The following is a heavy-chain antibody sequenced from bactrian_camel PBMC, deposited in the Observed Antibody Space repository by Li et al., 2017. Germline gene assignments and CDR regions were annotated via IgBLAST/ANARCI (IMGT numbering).Heavy chain of an antibody. J-gene: IGHJ6*01. Sequence: LRLSCAVSGYTYGSYCMGWSRQAPGEAREGVASINFDATTTYSDSVQDRFTMSRDNANTVTLKLNSLRTEDTAMYYCAAEGDYSDIDVGADFGYWGPGTQVTVS. D-gene: IGHD4*01. V-gene: IGHV3S55*01. CDR1: GYTYGSYC. CDR3: AAEGDYSDIDVGADFGY. CDR2: INFDATT.